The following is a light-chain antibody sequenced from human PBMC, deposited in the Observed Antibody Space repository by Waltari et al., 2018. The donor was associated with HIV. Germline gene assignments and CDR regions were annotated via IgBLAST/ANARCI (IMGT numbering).Light chain of an antibody. J-gene: IGLJ2*01. CDR1: SSDVGGYNY. CDR2: DVS. Sequence: QSALTQPASVSGSPGQSITISCTGTSSDVGGYNYVSWYQQHPGKAPKLMIYDVSKPPSGVSTRFSGSQSGNTASLTISGLQAEDEADYYCSSYTSSSTVVFGGGTKLTVL. CDR3: SSYTSSSTVV. V-gene: IGLV2-14*03.